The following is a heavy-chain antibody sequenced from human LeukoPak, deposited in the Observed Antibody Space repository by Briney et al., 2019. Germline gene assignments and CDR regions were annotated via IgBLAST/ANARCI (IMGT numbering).Heavy chain of an antibody. D-gene: IGHD5-18*01. Sequence: VGSLRLSCAASGFTFSDYYMSWIRQAPGKGLEWGSYIISSSSTIYYADSVKGRFTISRDNAKNSLYLQMNSLSAEDTAVYYCARAVTQPHPFDYWGQGTLVTVSS. J-gene: IGHJ4*02. CDR3: ARAVTQPHPFDY. CDR2: IISSSSTI. V-gene: IGHV3-11*01. CDR1: GFTFSDYY.